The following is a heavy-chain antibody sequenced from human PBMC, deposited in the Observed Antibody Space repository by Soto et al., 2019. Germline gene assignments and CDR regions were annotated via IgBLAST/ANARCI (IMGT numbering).Heavy chain of an antibody. Sequence: ASVKVSCKXSGYTFTGYYMHWVRQAPGQGREWMGWINPNSGGTNYAQKFQGRVTMTRDTSISTAYMELSRLRSDDTAVYYCASYDSSGYGGGVDDDFDIWGQGTMVTVS. CDR3: ASYDSSGYGGGVDDDFDI. CDR2: INPNSGGT. V-gene: IGHV1-2*02. CDR1: GYTFTGYY. J-gene: IGHJ3*02. D-gene: IGHD3-22*01.